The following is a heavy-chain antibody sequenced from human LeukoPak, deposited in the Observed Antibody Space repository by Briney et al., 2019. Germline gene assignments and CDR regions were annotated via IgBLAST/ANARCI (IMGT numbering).Heavy chain of an antibody. J-gene: IGHJ4*02. D-gene: IGHD3-16*01. CDR2: INHSGST. Sequence: SETLSLTCAVYGGSFSGYYWSWIRQPPGKGLEWIGEINHSGSTNYNPSLKSRVTISVDTSKNQFSLKLGSVTAADTAVYYCARARRGIDYWGQGTLVTVSS. CDR3: ARARRGIDY. CDR1: GGSFSGYY. V-gene: IGHV4-34*01.